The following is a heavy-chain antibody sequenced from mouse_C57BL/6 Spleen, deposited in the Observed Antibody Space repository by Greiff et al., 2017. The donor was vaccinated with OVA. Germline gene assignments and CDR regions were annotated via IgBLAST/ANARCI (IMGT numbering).Heavy chain of an antibody. CDR1: GYAFSSSW. Sequence: VKLMESGAELVKPGASVKISCKASGYAFSSSWMNWVKQRPGKGLEWIGRICPGGGDTNYTEKFKGRATLTADKSSNTAYMQLSSLTSEDSAVYYCARGGLRGYFDYWGQGTTVTVSS. V-gene: IGHV1-82*01. J-gene: IGHJ2*01. CDR2: ICPGGGDT. CDR3: ARGGLRGYFDY. D-gene: IGHD2-4*01.